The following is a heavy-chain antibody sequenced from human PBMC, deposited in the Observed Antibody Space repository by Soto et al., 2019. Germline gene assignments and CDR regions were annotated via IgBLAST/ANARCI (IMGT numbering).Heavy chain of an antibody. CDR1: GFTFSSYY. CDR3: ARDSQGISVYFACDI. D-gene: IGHD2-8*01. V-gene: IGHV3-11*06. Sequence: GGSLRLSCAASGFTFSSYYMHWIRQAPGKGLEWVSCINSGSSNTNYADSVKGRFTISRDNAKNTLYLQMNSLRAEDTAEYYGARDSQGISVYFACDIWGQGTLVTVSS. CDR2: INSGSSNT. J-gene: IGHJ3*02.